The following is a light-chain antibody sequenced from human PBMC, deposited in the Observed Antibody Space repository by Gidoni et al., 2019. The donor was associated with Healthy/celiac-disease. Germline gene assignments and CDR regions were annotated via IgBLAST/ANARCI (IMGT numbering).Light chain of an antibody. Sequence: SYVLTPLPSVSVAPGKTARIIRGGNNIGSKSVHWYQQKPGRAPVLVVYDDSDRPSGIPERFSGSNSGNTATLTISRVEAGDEADYYCQVWDSSSDHWVFGGGTKLTVL. J-gene: IGLJ3*02. CDR2: DDS. CDR3: QVWDSSSDHWV. V-gene: IGLV3-21*03. CDR1: NIGSKS.